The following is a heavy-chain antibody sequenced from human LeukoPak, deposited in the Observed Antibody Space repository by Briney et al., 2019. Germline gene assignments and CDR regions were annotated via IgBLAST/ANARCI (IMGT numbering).Heavy chain of an antibody. D-gene: IGHD3-16*02. CDR3: ARTFWGSFRMRNYYDY. J-gene: IGHJ4*02. V-gene: IGHV3-21*01. Sequence: GGSLRLSCAASGFTFSSYSMNWVRQAPGKGPEWVSSISSSSSYIYYADSVKGRFTISRDNAKNSLYLQMNSLRAEDTAVYYCARTFWGSFRMRNYYDYWGRGTLVTVSS. CDR2: ISSSSSYI. CDR1: GFTFSSYS.